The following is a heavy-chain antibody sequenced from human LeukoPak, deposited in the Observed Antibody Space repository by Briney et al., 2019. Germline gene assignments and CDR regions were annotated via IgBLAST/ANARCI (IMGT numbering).Heavy chain of an antibody. CDR1: GGTFSSYA. CDR3: ARVQVGVVAAITAFDI. Sequence: SVKVSCKASGGTFSSYAMSWVRQAPGQGLEWMGRIIPILGIANYAQKFQGRVTITADKSTSTAYMELSSLRSEDTDVYYCARVQVGVVAAITAFDIWGQGTMVTVSS. J-gene: IGHJ3*02. CDR2: IIPILGIA. V-gene: IGHV1-69*04. D-gene: IGHD2-15*01.